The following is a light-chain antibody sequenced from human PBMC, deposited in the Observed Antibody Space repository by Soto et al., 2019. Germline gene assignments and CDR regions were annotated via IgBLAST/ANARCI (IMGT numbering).Light chain of an antibody. CDR2: DAS. CDR3: QQANSFPFT. Sequence: EIVLTQSPATLSLSPGERATLSCRASQSIGLAIAWYQHKPGQAPRLLIFDASQRATGIPARFRGSGSGTDFTLSISSLEPEDFATYYCQQANSFPFTFGPGTTLDIK. V-gene: IGKV3-11*01. CDR1: QSIGLA. J-gene: IGKJ3*01.